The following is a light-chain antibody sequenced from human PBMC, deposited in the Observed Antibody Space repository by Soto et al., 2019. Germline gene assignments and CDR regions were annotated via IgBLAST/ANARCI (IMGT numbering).Light chain of an antibody. CDR1: QSISIN. CDR3: QQYNNWPLT. Sequence: EIVLTQSPGTLSLSPGERATLSFGASQSISINLAWYQQKPGQAPRLLSYGASTRATGIPARFSGTGSGTEFTLTISSLQSEDFAVYYCQQYNNWPLTFGGGTKVDIK. J-gene: IGKJ4*01. CDR2: GAS. V-gene: IGKV3-15*01.